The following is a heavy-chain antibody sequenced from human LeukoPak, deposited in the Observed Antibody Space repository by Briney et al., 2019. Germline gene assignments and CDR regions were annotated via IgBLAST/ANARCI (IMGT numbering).Heavy chain of an antibody. CDR2: INPNSGGT. Sequence: ASVQVSCKASGYTFTRYYMHWVRQAPGQGLEWMGWINPNSGGTNYAQKFQGRLSMTRDTSISTAYMELSRLRSDDTAVYYCARGPEYCSSTSCYTPFDYWGQGTLVTVSS. V-gene: IGHV1-2*02. J-gene: IGHJ4*02. D-gene: IGHD2-2*02. CDR3: ARGPEYCSSTSCYTPFDY. CDR1: GYTFTRYY.